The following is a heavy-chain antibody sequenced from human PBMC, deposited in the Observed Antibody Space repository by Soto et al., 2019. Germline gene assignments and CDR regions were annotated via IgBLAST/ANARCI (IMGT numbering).Heavy chain of an antibody. CDR2: IYYSGST. Sequence: QVQLQESGPGLVKPSQTLSLTCTVSGGSISSGGYYWSWIRQHPGKGLEWIGYIYYSGSTYYNPSLKSRVTISVDTSKNQFSRKLSSVTAADTAVYYCARGGMAAAGLRYFDYWGQGTLVTVSS. CDR3: ARGGMAAAGLRYFDY. CDR1: GGSISSGGYY. V-gene: IGHV4-31*03. J-gene: IGHJ4*02. D-gene: IGHD6-13*01.